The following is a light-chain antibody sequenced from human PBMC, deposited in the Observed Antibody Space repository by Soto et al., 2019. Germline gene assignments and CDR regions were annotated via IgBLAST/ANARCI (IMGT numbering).Light chain of an antibody. CDR2: AAS. J-gene: IGKJ4*01. CDR3: QQANSFPLT. CDR1: QGIGSY. Sequence: DIQMTQSPSSVSASVGDRVTITCRASQGIGSYLAWYQQKPGKAPNLLIYAASSLHSGVPSRFGGSGSGTDFTLTISSLQPEDFATYYCQQANSFPLTFGGGTKVEIK. V-gene: IGKV1-12*01.